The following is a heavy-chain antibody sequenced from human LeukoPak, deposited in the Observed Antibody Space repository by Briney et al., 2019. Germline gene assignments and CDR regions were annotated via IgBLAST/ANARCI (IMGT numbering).Heavy chain of an antibody. Sequence: GGSLRLSCAASGFTFSSYSMNWVRQAPGKGLEWVSSSSSSSSYIYYADSVKGRFTISRDNAKNSLYLQMNSLRAEDTAVYYCARGRGVYDILTGPYYYYGMDVWGQGTTVTVSS. D-gene: IGHD3-9*01. CDR2: SSSSSSYI. CDR1: GFTFSSYS. V-gene: IGHV3-21*01. CDR3: ARGRGVYDILTGPYYYYGMDV. J-gene: IGHJ6*02.